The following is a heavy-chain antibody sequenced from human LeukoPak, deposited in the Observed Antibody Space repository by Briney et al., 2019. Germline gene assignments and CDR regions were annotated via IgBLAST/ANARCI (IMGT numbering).Heavy chain of an antibody. CDR2: MNPNSGNT. CDR3: ARVQNGGSYNSRGYFDY. Sequence: ASVKVSCKASGYTFTSYDINWVRQATGQGLEWMGWMNPNSGNTGYAQKFQGRVTMTRNTSISTAYMELSSLRPEDTAVYYCARVQNGGSYNSRGYFDYWGQGTLVTVSS. V-gene: IGHV1-8*02. D-gene: IGHD1-26*01. CDR1: GYTFTSYD. J-gene: IGHJ4*02.